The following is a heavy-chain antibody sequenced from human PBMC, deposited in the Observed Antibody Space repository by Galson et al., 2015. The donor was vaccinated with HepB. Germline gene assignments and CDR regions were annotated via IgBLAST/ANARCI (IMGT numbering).Heavy chain of an antibody. D-gene: IGHD5-12*01. Sequence: SLRLSCAASGFTFSSYWMSWVRQAPGKGLEWVANIKQDGSEKYYVDSVKGRFTISRDNAKNSLYLQMNSLRAEDTAVYYCARENSGYEYWFDPWGQGTLVTVSS. J-gene: IGHJ5*02. CDR3: ARENSGYEYWFDP. CDR2: IKQDGSEK. CDR1: GFTFSSYW. V-gene: IGHV3-7*03.